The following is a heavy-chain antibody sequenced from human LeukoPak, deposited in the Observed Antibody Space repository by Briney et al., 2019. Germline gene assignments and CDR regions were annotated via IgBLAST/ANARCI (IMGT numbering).Heavy chain of an antibody. J-gene: IGHJ5*02. CDR2: IYYSGST. D-gene: IGHD4/OR15-4a*01. CDR1: GGSISSDY. Sequence: SETLSLTCTVSGGSISSDYWSWIRQPPGKGLEWIGYIYYSGSTNYNPSLESRVTISVDTSKNQFSLKLSSVTAADTAVYYCARLASLSTIAHRGRTWVDPWGQGTLVTISS. V-gene: IGHV4-59*01. CDR3: ARLASLSTIAHRGRTWVDP.